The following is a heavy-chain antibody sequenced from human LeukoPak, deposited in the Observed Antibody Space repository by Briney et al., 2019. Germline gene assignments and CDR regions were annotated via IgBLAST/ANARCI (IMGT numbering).Heavy chain of an antibody. D-gene: IGHD2-2*01. CDR1: GFTFSNAW. J-gene: IGHJ4*02. Sequence: GGSLRLSCAASGFTFSNAWMSWVRQAPGKGLEWVGRIKSKTDGGTTDYAAPVKGRFTISRDDSKNTLYLQMNSLKTEDTAVYYCTTTGMGVVPAGNFDYWGQGTLVTVSS. CDR2: IKSKTDGGTT. V-gene: IGHV3-15*01. CDR3: TTTGMGVVPAGNFDY.